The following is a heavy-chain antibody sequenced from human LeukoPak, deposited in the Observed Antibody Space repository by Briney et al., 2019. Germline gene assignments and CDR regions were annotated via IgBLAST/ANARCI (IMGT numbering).Heavy chain of an antibody. D-gene: IGHD2-21*02. Sequence: ASVKVSCKASGYTFTSYYMHWVRQAPGQGPEWMGIINPSGGSTSYAQKFQGRVTMTRDTSTSTVYMELSSLRSEDTAVYYCARDGDWAPYYYYYYYMDVWGKGTTVTVSS. J-gene: IGHJ6*03. CDR2: INPSGGST. CDR3: ARDGDWAPYYYYYYYMDV. CDR1: GYTFTSYY. V-gene: IGHV1-46*01.